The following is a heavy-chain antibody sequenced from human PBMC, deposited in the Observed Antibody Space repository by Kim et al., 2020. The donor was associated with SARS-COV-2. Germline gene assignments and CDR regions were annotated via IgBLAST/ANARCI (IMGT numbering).Heavy chain of an antibody. D-gene: IGHD3-22*01. J-gene: IGHJ4*02. CDR3: ARRATYYYDSSGYYWPYYFDY. CDR1: GYTFTSYA. V-gene: IGHV1-3*01. CDR2: INAGNGNT. Sequence: ASVKVSCKASGYTFTSYAMHWVRQAPGQRLEWMGWINAGNGNTKYSQKFQGRVTITRDTSASTAYMELSSLRSEDTAVYYCARRATYYYDSSGYYWPYYFDYWGQGTLVTVSS.